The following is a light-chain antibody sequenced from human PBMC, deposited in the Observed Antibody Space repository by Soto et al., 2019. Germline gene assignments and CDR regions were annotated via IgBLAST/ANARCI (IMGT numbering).Light chain of an antibody. CDR1: QTVSSN. V-gene: IGKV3-15*01. J-gene: IGKJ1*01. CDR3: QQYNKWPQT. Sequence: EIVLTQSPGTLSLSPGERATLSCRASQTVSSNYLAWYQQKPGQAPRLLIYSASTRATDIPPSFTGSGSGTEFTLTISSLQSEDIAVYYCQQYNKWPQTFGQGTKVDIK. CDR2: SAS.